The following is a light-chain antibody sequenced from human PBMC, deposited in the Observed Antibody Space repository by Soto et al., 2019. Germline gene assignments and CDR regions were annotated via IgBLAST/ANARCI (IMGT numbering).Light chain of an antibody. V-gene: IGKV3-15*01. J-gene: IGKJ1*01. CDR3: QQYNNWPPWT. CDR2: GAS. CDR1: QSVSNN. Sequence: EIVMTQSPDTLSVSPGERATLSCRASQSVSNNLAWYQQKAGQAPRLLIYGASTRATGIPARFSGSGSGTEFTLTISSLQSEDFAVYYCQQYNNWPPWTFGQGIKVEIK.